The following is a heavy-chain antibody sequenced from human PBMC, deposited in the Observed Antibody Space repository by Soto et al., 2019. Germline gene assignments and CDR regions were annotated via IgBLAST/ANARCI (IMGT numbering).Heavy chain of an antibody. D-gene: IGHD1-7*01. Sequence: ASVKVSCKASRYTFTGYYMHWVRQAPGQGLEWMGWINPNSGGTNYAQKFQGWVTMTRDTSISTAYMELSRLRSDDTAVYYCARDLGNWNYSGWFDPWGQGTLVTVSS. V-gene: IGHV1-2*04. J-gene: IGHJ5*02. CDR1: RYTFTGYY. CDR3: ARDLGNWNYSGWFDP. CDR2: INPNSGGT.